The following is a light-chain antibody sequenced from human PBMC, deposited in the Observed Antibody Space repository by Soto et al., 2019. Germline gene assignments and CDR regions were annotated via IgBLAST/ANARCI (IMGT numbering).Light chain of an antibody. CDR2: SAS. CDR3: QQRSNWLT. CDR1: QSVSSSD. Sequence: IVLTQSPGTLSLSPGERATLSCRASQSVSSSDLAWYQQKPGQAPRLLIYSASSRATDIPDRFSGSGSGTDFTLTISRLEPEDFAVYYCQQRSNWLTFGGGTKVEIK. J-gene: IGKJ4*01. V-gene: IGKV3D-20*02.